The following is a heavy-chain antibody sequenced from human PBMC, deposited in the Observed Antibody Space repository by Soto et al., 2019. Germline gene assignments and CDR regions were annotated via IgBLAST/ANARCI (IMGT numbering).Heavy chain of an antibody. Sequence: ASVKVSCKASGYTFSGYYMHWVRQAPGQGLEWMGWINPNSGDTNYAQKFQGWVTMTRDTSISTAYMDLSRLRSDDTAVYYCARGYYSTSGYIDNNWHFDLWGRGTLVTVSS. J-gene: IGHJ2*01. D-gene: IGHD3-22*01. CDR3: ARGYYSTSGYIDNNWHFDL. CDR2: INPNSGDT. CDR1: GYTFSGYY. V-gene: IGHV1-2*04.